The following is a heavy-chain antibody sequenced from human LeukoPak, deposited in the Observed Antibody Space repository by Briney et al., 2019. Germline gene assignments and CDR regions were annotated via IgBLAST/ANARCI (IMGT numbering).Heavy chain of an antibody. J-gene: IGHJ6*02. Sequence: PSETLSLTCAVYGGSFSGYYWSWIRQPPGEGLEWIGEINHSGSTNYNPSLKSRVTISVDTSKNQFSLKLSSVTAADTAVYYCAREDPYYYYYYGMDVWGQGTTVTVSS. V-gene: IGHV4-34*01. D-gene: IGHD2-15*01. CDR1: GGSFSGYY. CDR3: AREDPYYYYYYGMDV. CDR2: INHSGST.